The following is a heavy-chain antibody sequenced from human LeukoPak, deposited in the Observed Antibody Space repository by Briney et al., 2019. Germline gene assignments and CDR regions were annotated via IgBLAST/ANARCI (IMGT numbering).Heavy chain of an antibody. CDR3: AKESLRQQLVRRAFDY. Sequence: GGSLRLSCAASGFTFSSYAMHWDRQAPGKGLEWVSAISGSGGSTYYADSVKGRFTISRDNSKNTLYLQMNSLRAEDTAVYYCAKESLRQQLVRRAFDYWGQGTLVTVSS. D-gene: IGHD6-13*01. CDR2: ISGSGGST. CDR1: GFTFSSYA. V-gene: IGHV3-23*01. J-gene: IGHJ4*02.